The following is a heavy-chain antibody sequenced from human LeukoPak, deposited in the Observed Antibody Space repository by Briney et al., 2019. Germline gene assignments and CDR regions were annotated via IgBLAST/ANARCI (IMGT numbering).Heavy chain of an antibody. Sequence: GESLKISCKVSGYSFTSYLIGWGRQVPGKGLEGMGSINRGGSGTRYSAAFEGRVTISADETISTAHVLWSSLNGADTATSYCARQSLSYYYGSENYRHYYYYYMDVWGKGTTVTVSS. J-gene: IGHJ6*03. CDR2: INRGGSGT. CDR3: ARQSLSYYYGSENYRHYYYYYMDV. CDR1: GYSFTSYL. D-gene: IGHD3-10*01. V-gene: IGHV5-51*01.